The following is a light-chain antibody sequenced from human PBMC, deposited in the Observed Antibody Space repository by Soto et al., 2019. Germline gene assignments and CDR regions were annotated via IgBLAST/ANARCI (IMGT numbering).Light chain of an antibody. Sequence: DIQMTQSPSSLSASVGDRVTITCRASQGISTYLNWYQQKPGKAPKLLIYAASSLQSGVPSRFSGSESETDFTLTISRLQPEDFANYSCQQSYSTTWTFGQGTKVEIK. CDR3: QQSYSTTWT. V-gene: IGKV1-39*01. J-gene: IGKJ1*01. CDR1: QGISTY. CDR2: AAS.